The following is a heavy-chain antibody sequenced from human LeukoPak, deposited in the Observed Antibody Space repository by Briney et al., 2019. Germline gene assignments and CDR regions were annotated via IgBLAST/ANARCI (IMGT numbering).Heavy chain of an antibody. D-gene: IGHD2-21*01. J-gene: IGHJ4*02. CDR3: ARQNVQKYCGGDCYSDNFDY. CDR1: GFTFSSYW. V-gene: IGHV3-74*01. Sequence: GGSLRLSCVASGFTFSSYWMHWVRQDLRKGLVWVSRINGDGRNINYADSVRGRFTISRDNAKNTLYLQMNTLRVEDTAVYYCARQNVQKYCGGDCYSDNFDYWGQGTLVTVSS. CDR2: INGDGRNI.